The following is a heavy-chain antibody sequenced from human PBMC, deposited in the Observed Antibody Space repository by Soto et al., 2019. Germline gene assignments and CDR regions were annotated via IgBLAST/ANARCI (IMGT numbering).Heavy chain of an antibody. CDR3: AREVAAAHLLPPNWFDP. J-gene: IGHJ5*02. Sequence: ASVKVSCKASGGTFSSYAISWVRQAPGQGLEWMGGIIPIFGTANYAQEFQGRVTITADESTSTAYMELSSLRSEDTAVYYCAREVAAAHLLPPNWFDPWGQGTLVTVSS. V-gene: IGHV1-69*13. CDR2: IIPIFGTA. CDR1: GGTFSSYA. D-gene: IGHD6-13*01.